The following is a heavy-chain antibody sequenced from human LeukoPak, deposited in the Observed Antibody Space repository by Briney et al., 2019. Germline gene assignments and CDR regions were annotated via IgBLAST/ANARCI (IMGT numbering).Heavy chain of an antibody. V-gene: IGHV3-21*01. J-gene: IGHJ4*02. CDR2: ISSSSSYI. CDR3: APWGANPY. D-gene: IGHD3-16*01. Sequence: GGSLRLSCAGSGLIVSSNYMTWVRQAPGKGLEWVSSISSSSSYIYYADSVKGRFTISRDNAKNSLYLQMNSLRAEDTAVYYCAPWGANPYWGQGTLVTVSS. CDR1: GLIVSSNY.